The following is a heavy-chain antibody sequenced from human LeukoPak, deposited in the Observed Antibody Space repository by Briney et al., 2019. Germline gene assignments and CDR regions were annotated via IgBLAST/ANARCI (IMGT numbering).Heavy chain of an antibody. J-gene: IGHJ4*02. CDR1: GFTFSSYS. Sequence: GGSLRLSCAASGFTFSSYSMNWVRQAPGKGLEWVSSISSSSSYIYYADSVKGRFTISRDNAKNSLYLQMSSLRAEDTAVYYCARDPLPYYYDSSGPLDYWGQGTLVTVSS. D-gene: IGHD3-22*01. CDR2: ISSSSSYI. CDR3: ARDPLPYYYDSSGPLDY. V-gene: IGHV3-21*01.